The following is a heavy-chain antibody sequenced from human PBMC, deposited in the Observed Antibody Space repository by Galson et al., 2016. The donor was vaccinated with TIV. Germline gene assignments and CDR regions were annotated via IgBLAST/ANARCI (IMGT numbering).Heavy chain of an antibody. CDR2: IDPSDSYI. D-gene: IGHD3-3*01. Sequence: QSGAEVKKPGESLRISCKGSGYSFTHYWITWVRQMPGKGLEWMGRIDPSDSYINYSPSFQGHVTISADRSINTAYLQWSSLKASDSAVYYCARGVSTGSGWLDPWGQGTLVTVSS. CDR3: ARGVSTGSGWLDP. V-gene: IGHV5-10-1*01. J-gene: IGHJ5*02. CDR1: GYSFTHYW.